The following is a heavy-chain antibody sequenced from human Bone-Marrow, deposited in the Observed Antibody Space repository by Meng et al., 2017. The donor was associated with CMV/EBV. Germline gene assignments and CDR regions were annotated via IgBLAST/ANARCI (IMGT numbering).Heavy chain of an antibody. D-gene: IGHD3-16*01. CDR1: GLTFSSYA. CDR3: ARDGGGWFDP. Sequence: GESLKISCAASGLTFSSYAMHWVRQAPGKGLEWVAVISYDGSNKYYADSVKGRFTISRDNSKNTLYMQMNSLRAEDTAVYYCARDGGGWFDPWGQGTLVTVSS. J-gene: IGHJ5*02. V-gene: IGHV3-30-3*01. CDR2: ISYDGSNK.